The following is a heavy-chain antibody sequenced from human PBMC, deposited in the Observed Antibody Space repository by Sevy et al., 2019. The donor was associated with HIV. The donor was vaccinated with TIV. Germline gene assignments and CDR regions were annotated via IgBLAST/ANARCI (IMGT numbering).Heavy chain of an antibody. V-gene: IGHV3-23*01. J-gene: IGHJ4*02. Sequence: GGSLRLSCAASGFTFSRYAMNWVRQAPGKGLEWVSGISGSGGRGDKTNYADSVKGRFTISRDDSKNSLYLQLNSLRAEDTAIYYCARKYDSSGYFDYWGQGTLVTVSS. CDR3: ARKYDSSGYFDY. D-gene: IGHD3-22*01. CDR1: GFTFSRYA. CDR2: ISGSGGRGDKT.